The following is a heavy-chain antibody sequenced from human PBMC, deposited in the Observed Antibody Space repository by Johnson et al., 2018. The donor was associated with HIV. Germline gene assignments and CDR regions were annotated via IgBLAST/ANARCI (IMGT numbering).Heavy chain of an antibody. J-gene: IGHJ3*01. CDR1: GFTFDDYG. V-gene: IGHV3-20*04. D-gene: IGHD2-8*01. Sequence: VQLVESGGGVVRPGGSLRLSCAASGFTFDDYGMTWVRQAPGKGLEWVSGISWNSGRIGYADSGKGRFTISRDNAKNSLYLQMNSLRAEDTAVYYCARGSLTDDGFAAWGQGTLVIVSS. CDR3: ARGSLTDDGFAA. CDR2: ISWNSGRI.